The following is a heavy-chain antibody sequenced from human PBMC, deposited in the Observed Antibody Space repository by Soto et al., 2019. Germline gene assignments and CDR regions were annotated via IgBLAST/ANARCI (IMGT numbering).Heavy chain of an antibody. D-gene: IGHD2-15*01. CDR2: IGDLEKN. J-gene: IGHJ4*02. Sequence: TLSPTCSVPGVAMTYGGYDWSWIRQAPEKGLEWLGYIGDLEKNYYNPSFKSRLSLSIDRTRNQFSLSLSYMTAADKAVYYCARGGGYDSFDFWGQGIQVTVSS. V-gene: IGHV4-30-2*01. CDR1: GVAMTYGGYD. CDR3: ARGGGYDSFDF.